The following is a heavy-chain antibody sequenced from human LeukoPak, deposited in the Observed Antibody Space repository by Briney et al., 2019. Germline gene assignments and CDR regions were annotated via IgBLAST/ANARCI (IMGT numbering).Heavy chain of an antibody. Sequence: ASVKVSCKASGYTFTSYGISWVRQAPGQGLEWMGWINPNSGGTNYAQKFQGRVTMTRDTSISTAYMELSRLRSDDTAVYYCARGHSSGWDYWGQGTRVTVSS. CDR2: INPNSGGT. CDR3: ARGHSSGWDY. V-gene: IGHV1-2*02. CDR1: GYTFTSYG. J-gene: IGHJ4*02. D-gene: IGHD6-19*01.